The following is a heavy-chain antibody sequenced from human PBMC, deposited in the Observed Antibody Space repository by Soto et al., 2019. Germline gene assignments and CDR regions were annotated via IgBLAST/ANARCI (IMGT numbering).Heavy chain of an antibody. V-gene: IGHV3-30*18. J-gene: IGHJ6*02. CDR1: GFTFNTYG. CDR3: AKGQHCSSTSCYFYYYGMDV. CDR2: ISDDGNNK. Sequence: QVQLVESGGGVVQPGRSLRLSCAASGFTFNTYGVHWVRQAPGRGLEWVAVISDDGNNKYYADSVKGRLTISRDNSKNTLYLQMNSLRAEDTAVYYCAKGQHCSSTSCYFYYYGMDVWGQGTTVVVSS. D-gene: IGHD2-2*01.